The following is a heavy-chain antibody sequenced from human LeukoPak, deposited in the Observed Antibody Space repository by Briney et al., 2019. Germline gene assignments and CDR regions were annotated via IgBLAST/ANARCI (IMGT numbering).Heavy chain of an antibody. CDR2: INHSGST. V-gene: IGHV4-34*01. J-gene: IGHJ4*02. CDR3: ARGRNVKSTFDY. D-gene: IGHD1-1*01. Sequence: PSETLSLTCAVYGGSFSGYYWSWIRQPPGKGLEWIGEINHSGSTNYNPSLKSRDTISVDTSKNQFSLKLSSVTAADTAVYYCARGRNVKSTFDYWGQGTLVTVSS. CDR1: GGSFSGYY.